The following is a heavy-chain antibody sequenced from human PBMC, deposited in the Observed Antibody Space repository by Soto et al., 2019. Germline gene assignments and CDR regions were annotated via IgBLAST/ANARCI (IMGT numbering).Heavy chain of an antibody. D-gene: IGHD2-15*01. J-gene: IGHJ6*02. CDR1: GGTFSSYA. CDR3: ARDPSDWSGGICYSGRYYYYGMDV. Sequence: QVQLVQSGAEVKKPGSSVKVSCKASGGTFSSYAISWVRQAPGQGLEWMGGIIPIFGTANYAQKFQGRVTSTADESTSTADMELSSLRSENTAVYYYARDPSDWSGGICYSGRYYYYGMDVWGQGTTVTVSS. V-gene: IGHV1-69*12. CDR2: IIPIFGTA.